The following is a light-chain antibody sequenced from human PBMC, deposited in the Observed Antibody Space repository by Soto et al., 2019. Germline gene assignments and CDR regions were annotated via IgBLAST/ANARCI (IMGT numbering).Light chain of an antibody. J-gene: IGKJ4*01. CDR1: QSVSSSY. Sequence: EIALTTSPGTLSFSLGERVTLSSRSRQSVSSSYLAWYQQKPGQAPRLLIYGASSRATGIPDRFSGSGSGTDFTLTISRLEPEDFAVYYCQQYGSSPPVTFGGGTKVDI. CDR3: QQYGSSPPVT. CDR2: GAS. V-gene: IGKV3-20*01.